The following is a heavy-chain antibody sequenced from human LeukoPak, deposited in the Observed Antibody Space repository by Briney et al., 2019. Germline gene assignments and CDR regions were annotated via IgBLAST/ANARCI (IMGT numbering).Heavy chain of an antibody. CDR3: VKDFCRGGNCPFPFFDS. CDR2: TVAGYSET. D-gene: IGHD4-23*01. CDR1: GFTISGHA. V-gene: IGHV3-23*01. J-gene: IGHJ4*02. Sequence: PGGSLRLSCVASGFTISGHAMSWVRQAPAKGLEWVSITVAGYSETHYADSVRGRFTISRDDSSNTLSLEMNSLRADDTGTYYCVKDFCRGGNCPFPFFDSWGLGTVVTVSS.